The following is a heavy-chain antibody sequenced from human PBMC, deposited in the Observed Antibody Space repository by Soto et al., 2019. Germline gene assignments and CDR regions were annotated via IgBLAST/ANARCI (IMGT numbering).Heavy chain of an antibody. CDR1: GGSFSSGAYH. J-gene: IGHJ5*02. Sequence: QVQLQESGPGLVKPSQTLSLTCTVSGGSFSSGAYHWSWVRHHPGQGLEWIASISYRGITYSNPSLKSRLSMSVDTSKNQFSLKLTSVTAADTAVYHCARMSATGTRWFDPLGQGTLVTVSS. CDR3: ARMSATGTRWFDP. CDR2: ISYRGIT. V-gene: IGHV4-31*03. D-gene: IGHD6-13*01.